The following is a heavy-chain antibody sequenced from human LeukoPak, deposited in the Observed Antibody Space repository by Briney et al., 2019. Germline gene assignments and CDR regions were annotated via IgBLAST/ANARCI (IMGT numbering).Heavy chain of an antibody. D-gene: IGHD4-23*01. J-gene: IGHJ3*02. V-gene: IGHV4-59*12. CDR2: IYHTGRT. CDR1: GGSISGYF. Sequence: SETLSLTCTISGGSISGYFWSWIRQPPGRGLEWIGYIYHTGRTYSNPSLKSRVTVSVDRSKNQFSLKLSSVTAADTAVYYCARGYGDNSGAFDIWGQGTMVTVSS. CDR3: ARGYGDNSGAFDI.